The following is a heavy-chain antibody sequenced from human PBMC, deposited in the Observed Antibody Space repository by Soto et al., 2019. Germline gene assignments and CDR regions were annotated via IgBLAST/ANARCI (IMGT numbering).Heavy chain of an antibody. J-gene: IGHJ4*02. V-gene: IGHV3-11*05. CDR1: GFTFSDYY. Sequence: QVPLVESGGGLVKPGGSLRLSCAVSGFTFSDYYMTWIRQDPGKGLEWVSYISSSTSHTNYADSVKGRFTISRDNAKNSLFLQMTSLRAEDTTVYYGARGRGAVADYFGFCGQGTLVTVSS. CDR3: ARGRGAVADYFGF. D-gene: IGHD6-19*01. CDR2: ISSSTSHT.